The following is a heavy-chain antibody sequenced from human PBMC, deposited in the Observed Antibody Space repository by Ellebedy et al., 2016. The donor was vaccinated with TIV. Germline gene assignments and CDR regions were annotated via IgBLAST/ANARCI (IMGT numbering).Heavy chain of an antibody. J-gene: IGHJ4*02. D-gene: IGHD5-24*01. CDR3: ARDPTRDGSNPGNFDS. CDR2: ISFDESRT. Sequence: GESLKISCTASGLSFSDFAMHWVRQAPGKGLEWVAAISFDESRTYYADSVRGRFTVSRDNSESTLHLQMNSLRAEDTAIYYCARDPTRDGSNPGNFDSWGQGTLVTVSS. CDR1: GLSFSDFA. V-gene: IGHV3-30*07.